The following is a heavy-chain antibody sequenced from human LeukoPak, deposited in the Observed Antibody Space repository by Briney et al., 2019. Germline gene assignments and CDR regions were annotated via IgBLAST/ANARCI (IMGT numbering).Heavy chain of an antibody. Sequence: GGSLRLSCAASGFTVSSNYMSWVRQAPGKGLEWVSVFYSGGEIYYADSVKGRFTISRDHSKNTLYLQMSSLRAEDTAVYYCAREPFMDVWARGTTVTVSS. CDR2: FYSGGEI. J-gene: IGHJ6*02. CDR1: GFTVSSNY. CDR3: AREPFMDV. V-gene: IGHV3-53*01.